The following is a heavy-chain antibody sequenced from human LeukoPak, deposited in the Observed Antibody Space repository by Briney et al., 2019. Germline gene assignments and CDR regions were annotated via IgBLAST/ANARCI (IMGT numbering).Heavy chain of an antibody. CDR3: AGLPAYYYDTSGFYFDY. J-gene: IGHJ4*02. CDR2: TSSSDAGT. Sequence: SGGSLRLSCAASGFTLSSYAMSWVRQAPGKGLEWVSATSSSDAGTYYAESVRGRFTISRDNSKNTLYLQMNSLRAEDTAVYYCAGLPAYYYDTSGFYFDYWGQGTLVTVSS. CDR1: GFTLSSYA. D-gene: IGHD3-22*01. V-gene: IGHV3-23*01.